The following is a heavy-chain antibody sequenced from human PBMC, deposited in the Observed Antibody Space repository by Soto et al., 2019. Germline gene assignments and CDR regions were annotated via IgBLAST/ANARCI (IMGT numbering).Heavy chain of an antibody. Sequence: QVQLVQSGAEVKKPGASVKVSCKASGYTFTSYDINWVRQATGQGLEWMGWMNPNSGNTGYAQKCQGRXTXTXXTSISTAYMELSSLRSEDTAVYYCAREKTSYGMDVWGQGTTVTVSS. CDR3: AREKTSYGMDV. V-gene: IGHV1-8*01. J-gene: IGHJ6*02. CDR2: MNPNSGNT. CDR1: GYTFTSYD.